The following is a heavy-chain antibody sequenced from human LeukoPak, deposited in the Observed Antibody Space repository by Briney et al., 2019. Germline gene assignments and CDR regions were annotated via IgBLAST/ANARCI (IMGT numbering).Heavy chain of an antibody. V-gene: IGHV5-51*01. D-gene: IGHD2-2*01. CDR3: ARPALYCSSTVCPPYMDV. CDR1: GYSFTNFW. Sequence: GESLKISCKGSGYSFTNFWIGWVRQVPGKGLECMGIIYPGDSDTGYNPSFRGQVTISADKSTSTSYLQWSSLKASDTAMYYCARPALYCSSTVCPPYMDVWGKGTTVTVSS. J-gene: IGHJ6*03. CDR2: IYPGDSDT.